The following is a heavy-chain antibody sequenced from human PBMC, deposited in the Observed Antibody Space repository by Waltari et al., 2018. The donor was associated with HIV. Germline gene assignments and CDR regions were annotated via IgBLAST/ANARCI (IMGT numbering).Heavy chain of an antibody. V-gene: IGHV4-59*08. CDR1: GGSISGHY. D-gene: IGHD3-10*01. CDR3: ARQGTASMSMVRGSFTVNTGLDV. Sequence: QVQLQESGPGLVKPSETLSLNCSVSGGSISGHYWAWIRQSPGKGLEWIGYIYYSGDTKYNPSLKSRVTMSVDASSNQLSLKLNSVTAADTAVYYCARQGTASMSMVRGSFTVNTGLDVWGQGTTVTVSS. J-gene: IGHJ6*02. CDR2: IYYSGDT.